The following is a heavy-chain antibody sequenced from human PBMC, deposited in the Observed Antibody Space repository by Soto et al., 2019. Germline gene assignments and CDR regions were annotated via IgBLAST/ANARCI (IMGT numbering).Heavy chain of an antibody. D-gene: IGHD6-25*01. CDR3: ARQAPRLHYFDS. Sequence: QLQLQESGPGLVKPSETLSLTCTVSGGSISSSSYYWGWIRQPPGKGLEWIGSIYYSGSTYYNPSLQRRVTISVDTSKPQFSLKLSSLSAADPAVYYCARQAPRLHYFDSWGQGTLVTVSS. CDR2: IYYSGST. J-gene: IGHJ4*02. CDR1: GGSISSSSYY. V-gene: IGHV4-39*01.